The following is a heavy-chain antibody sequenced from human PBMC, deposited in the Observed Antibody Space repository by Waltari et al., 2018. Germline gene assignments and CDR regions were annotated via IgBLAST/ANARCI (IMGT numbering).Heavy chain of an antibody. J-gene: IGHJ4*02. V-gene: IGHV3-23*01. D-gene: IGHD6-6*01. CDR3: AKSEGWQLVRRPLDY. Sequence: EVQLLESGGGLVQPGGSLRLSCAASGFTFSSYAMSWVRQAPGKGREWVAASSGSGGSTYYADSVKGRFTISRDNSKNTLYLQMNSLRAEDTAVYYCAKSEGWQLVRRPLDYWGQGTLVTVSS. CDR2: SSGSGGST. CDR1: GFTFSSYA.